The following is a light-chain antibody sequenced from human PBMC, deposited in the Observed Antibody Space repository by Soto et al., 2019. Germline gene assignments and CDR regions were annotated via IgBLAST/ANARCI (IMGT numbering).Light chain of an antibody. J-gene: IGKJ2*01. CDR2: DAS. V-gene: IGKV3-11*01. Sequence: EIVLTQSPATLSLSPGERATLSCRASQSVSSYLAWYQQKPGQAPRLLIYDASNRATGIPARFSGSGSGTDFTLTISSLEPEDFAVYYCQQRSNWPFLRYTFGQGTKLEIK. CDR3: QQRSNWPFLRYT. CDR1: QSVSSY.